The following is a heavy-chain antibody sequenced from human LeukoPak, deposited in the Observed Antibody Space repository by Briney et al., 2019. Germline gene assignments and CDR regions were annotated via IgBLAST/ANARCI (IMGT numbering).Heavy chain of an antibody. CDR3: AKEGYSLDY. CDR1: GFMFSSNW. J-gene: IGHJ4*02. Sequence: PGGSLRLSCAASGFMFSSNWMSWVRLAPGKGLEWVANIKEDGTETYYVDSVKGRFTISRDNAKNSLYLQMNSLRAEDTAVYYCAKEGYSLDYWGQGTLVTVSS. D-gene: IGHD5-18*01. CDR2: IKEDGTET. V-gene: IGHV3-7*03.